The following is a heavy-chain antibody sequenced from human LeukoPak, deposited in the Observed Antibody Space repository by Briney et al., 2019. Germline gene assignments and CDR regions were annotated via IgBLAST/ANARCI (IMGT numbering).Heavy chain of an antibody. J-gene: IGHJ3*01. D-gene: IGHD5-12*01. V-gene: IGHV4-61*01. Sequence: PETLSLTCIVSAGSVSSVSSYWSWPRQPPGKGLEYITYVHTSGTDYNPSIRSRLSISVDTSENQLSLKLSSVTASDTAVYYCVADHGRYEGAFGLWGQGTMVTVSS. CDR2: VHTSGT. CDR3: VADHGRYEGAFGL. CDR1: AGSVSSVSSY.